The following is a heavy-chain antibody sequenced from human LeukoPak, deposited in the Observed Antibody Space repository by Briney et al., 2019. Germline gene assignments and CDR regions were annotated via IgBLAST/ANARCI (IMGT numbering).Heavy chain of an antibody. CDR2: IYSSGSA. J-gene: IGHJ6*02. Sequence: GGSLRLSCAASGFTVSTNYTSWVRQAPGRGVEGVSLIYSSGSAHYPDSVKGLFTISRDNSKNTLYLQMNSLRGEDTAVYYCARSRDGHNYYYYGMDVWGQGNTVTVSS. CDR3: ARSRDGHNYYYYGMDV. CDR1: GFTVSTNY. V-gene: IGHV3-53*01. D-gene: IGHD5-24*01.